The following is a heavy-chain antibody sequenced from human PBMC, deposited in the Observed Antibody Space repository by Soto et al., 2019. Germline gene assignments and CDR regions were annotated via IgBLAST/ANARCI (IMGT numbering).Heavy chain of an antibody. V-gene: IGHV3-11*01. CDR2: ISSSGSTI. D-gene: IGHD6-13*01. CDR3: ASGTQQLDSYYYYYYMDV. J-gene: IGHJ6*03. CDR1: GFTFSDYY. Sequence: PGGSLRLSWAASGFTFSDYYMSWIRQATGKGLEWVSYISSSGSTIYYADSVKGRFTISRDNAKNSLYLQMNSLRAEDTAVYYCASGTQQLDSYYYYYYMDVWGKGTTVTVSS.